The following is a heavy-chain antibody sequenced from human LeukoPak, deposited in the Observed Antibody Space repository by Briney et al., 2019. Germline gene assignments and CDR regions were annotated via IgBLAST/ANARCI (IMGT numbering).Heavy chain of an antibody. D-gene: IGHD4-17*01. CDR3: ARDPATTGTTEAYCYGMDV. CDR1: GFTFNSYE. CDR2: ISSSGNTI. J-gene: IGHJ6*02. Sequence: GSLRFSCADSGFTFNSYEMNWVRQAPGKGLEWLSYISSSGNTIYYADSVKGRFTISRDNAKNSLYLQMNSLRAEDTAVYYCARDPATTGTTEAYCYGMDVWGQGTTVTVSS. V-gene: IGHV3-48*03.